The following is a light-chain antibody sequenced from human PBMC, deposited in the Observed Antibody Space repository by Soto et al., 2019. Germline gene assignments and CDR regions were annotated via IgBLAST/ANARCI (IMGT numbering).Light chain of an antibody. Sequence: EIVLTQSPGTLSLSPGQRATLSCRASQSVSRYLAWYQQKPGQAPRLLIYDASNRATGIPARFSGSGSGKDFPLTISNLEPEDFAVYYCQQRSNWPPITFGQGTRLE. V-gene: IGKV3-11*01. CDR2: DAS. CDR1: QSVSRY. J-gene: IGKJ5*01. CDR3: QQRSNWPPIT.